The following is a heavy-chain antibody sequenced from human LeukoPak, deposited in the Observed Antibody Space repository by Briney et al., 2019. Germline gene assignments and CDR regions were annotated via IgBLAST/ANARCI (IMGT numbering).Heavy chain of an antibody. D-gene: IGHD3-10*01. J-gene: IGHJ4*02. V-gene: IGHV3-30*02. CDR1: GFTFSSYW. Sequence: PGGSLRLSCAASGFTFSSYWMHWVRQAPGKGLEWVAFIPYDGTNKYYADSVKGRFTISRDNSKNTLYLQMNSLRAADTALYYCVQGTRRGAITMVRGVIGKSYYFDSWGQGTLVTVSS. CDR2: IPYDGTNK. CDR3: VQGTRRGAITMVRGVIGKSYYFDS.